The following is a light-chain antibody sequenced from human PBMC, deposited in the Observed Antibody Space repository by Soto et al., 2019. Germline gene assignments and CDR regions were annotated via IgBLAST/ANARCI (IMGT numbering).Light chain of an antibody. CDR1: QSVGNNY. CDR2: GAS. V-gene: IGKV3-20*01. J-gene: IGKJ4*01. CDR3: QQYVNSPLT. Sequence: EIVLTQSPGTLSLSPGDGATLSCRASQSVGNNYLAWFQQKPGQAPRLLIYGASNRATGTPDKFSGSGSGTDFTLTISRLEPEDFAVYYCQQYVNSPLTFDGGTKVEIK.